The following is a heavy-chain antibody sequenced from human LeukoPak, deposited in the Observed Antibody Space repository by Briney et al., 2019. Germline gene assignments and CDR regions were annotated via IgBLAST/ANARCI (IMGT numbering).Heavy chain of an antibody. CDR1: GFTFSSYS. Sequence: GGSLRLSCAASGFTFSSYSMNWVRQAPGKGLEWVAVISYDGSNKYYADSVKGRFTISRDNSKDTLYLQMNSLRAEDTAVYYCAKDLVGYSGSAWGQGTLVTVSS. J-gene: IGHJ5*02. CDR3: AKDLVGYSGSA. CDR2: ISYDGSNK. D-gene: IGHD1-26*01. V-gene: IGHV3-30*18.